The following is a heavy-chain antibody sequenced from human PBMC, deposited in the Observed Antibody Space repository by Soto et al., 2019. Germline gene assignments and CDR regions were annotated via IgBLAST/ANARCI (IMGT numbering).Heavy chain of an antibody. CDR1: DGSLSPNY. V-gene: IGHV4-59*08. Sequence: SETLSLTCTVSDGSLSPNYWSWIRQPPGKGLEWLGYIYYAGTTTYNPSLQSRVSISLDTSKNEVSLKLTSVTAADTAVYCCARLGAFYQAMDSWGQGTLVTVSS. D-gene: IGHD2-2*01. CDR2: IYYAGTT. J-gene: IGHJ1*01. CDR3: ARLGAFYQAMDS.